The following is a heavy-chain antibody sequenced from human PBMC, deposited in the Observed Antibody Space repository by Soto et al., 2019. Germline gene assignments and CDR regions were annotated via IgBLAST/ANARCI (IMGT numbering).Heavy chain of an antibody. D-gene: IGHD3-16*01. J-gene: IGHJ6*02. CDR1: GFTSSNYS. Sequence: EVRLLESGGGLVQPGGSLRLYCAGSGFTSSNYSMSWVRQAPGNGLEWVSTTSGSGHYIQYRDSVKGRFTISRDNSKNTLYLQMNSLRAEDTAVYYCAGGAMVIPYYYGLDVWGQGTTVTVSS. CDR2: TSGSGHYI. V-gene: IGHV3-23*01. CDR3: AGGAMVIPYYYGLDV.